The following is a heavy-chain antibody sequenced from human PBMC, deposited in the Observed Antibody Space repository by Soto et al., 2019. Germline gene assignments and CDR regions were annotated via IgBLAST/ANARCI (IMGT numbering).Heavy chain of an antibody. J-gene: IGHJ4*02. Sequence: LSLTCTVSGGSMSSYYWTWLRQSPGRGLEWIGYISYSGSNYYNTSLKSRVTISADTSKNQFSLRMNSMIAADTAVYYCARADPDASVGYWGQGTLVAVSS. CDR2: ISYSGSN. CDR1: GGSMSSYY. CDR3: ARADPDASVGY. D-gene: IGHD2-15*01. V-gene: IGHV4-59*01.